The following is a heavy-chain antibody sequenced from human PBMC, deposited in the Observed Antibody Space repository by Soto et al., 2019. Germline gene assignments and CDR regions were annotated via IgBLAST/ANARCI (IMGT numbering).Heavy chain of an antibody. Sequence: QGHLVQSGAEVKKPGASVKVSCKTSAYTFTRYGISWVRQAPGQGLEWMGWISGYNGDTNYAQNLPDRVTMTIDTSTTTAYMELRSLTSDDTAVYYCAKNGQPPYYYYGLDVWGQGTTVTVSS. CDR1: AYTFTRYG. CDR3: AKNGQPPYYYYGLDV. J-gene: IGHJ6*02. V-gene: IGHV1-18*01. CDR2: ISGYNGDT. D-gene: IGHD2-8*01.